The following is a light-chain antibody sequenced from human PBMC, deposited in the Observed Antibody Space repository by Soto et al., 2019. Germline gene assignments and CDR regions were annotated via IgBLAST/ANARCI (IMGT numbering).Light chain of an antibody. J-gene: IGLJ1*01. V-gene: IGLV2-14*01. CDR1: SSDVGFYNY. CDR2: EVT. CDR3: CSYTTSSTRV. Sequence: QSVLTQPASVSGSPGQSIAISCTGSSSDVGFYNYISWYQQHPGKVPKLIIYEVTNRPSGVSNRFSGSKSGNTASLTISGLQAEDEAHYYCCSYTTSSTRVFGTGTKVTVL.